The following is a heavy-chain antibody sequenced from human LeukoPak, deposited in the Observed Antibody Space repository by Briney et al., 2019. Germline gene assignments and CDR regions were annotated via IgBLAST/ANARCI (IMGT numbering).Heavy chain of an antibody. CDR2: INAGNGNT. D-gene: IGHD4-17*01. J-gene: IGHJ4*02. V-gene: IGHV1-3*01. CDR3: ARDLDYGDYRYFDY. Sequence: GASVKVSCKASGYTFTSHAMHWVRQAPGQRLEWMGWINAGNGNTKYSQKFQGRVTITRDTSASAAYMELSSLRSEDTAVYYCARDLDYGDYRYFDYWGQGTLVTVSS. CDR1: GYTFTSHA.